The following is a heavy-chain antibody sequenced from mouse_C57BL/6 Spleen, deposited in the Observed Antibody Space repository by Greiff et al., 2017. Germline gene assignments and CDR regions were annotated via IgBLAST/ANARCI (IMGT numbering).Heavy chain of an antibody. D-gene: IGHD2-10*01. V-gene: IGHV2-2*01. CDR1: GFSLTSYG. J-gene: IGHJ3*01. CDR2: IWSGGST. Sequence: QVQLKESGPGLVQPSPSLSITCTVSGFSLTSYGVHWVRQSPGKGLEWLGVIWSGGSTDYNAAFISRLSISKDNSKSQVFFKMNSLQADDTAIYYCASGLLLLAYWGQGTLVTVSA. CDR3: ASGLLLLAY.